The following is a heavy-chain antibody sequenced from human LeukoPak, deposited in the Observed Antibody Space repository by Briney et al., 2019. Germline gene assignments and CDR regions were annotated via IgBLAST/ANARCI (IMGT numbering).Heavy chain of an antibody. Sequence: PGGSLRLSCAASGFTVSSNYMSWVRQAPGKGLEWVSVIYSGGSTYYADSVKGRFTISRDNSKNTLYLQMNSLRAEDTAVYYCAKGSVTSSWYGAAFDIWGQGTMVTVSS. V-gene: IGHV3-66*01. J-gene: IGHJ3*02. CDR3: AKGSVTSSWYGAAFDI. CDR1: GFTVSSNY. D-gene: IGHD6-13*01. CDR2: IYSGGST.